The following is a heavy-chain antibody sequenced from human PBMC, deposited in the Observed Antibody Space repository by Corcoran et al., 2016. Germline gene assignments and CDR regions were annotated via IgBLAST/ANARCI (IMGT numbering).Heavy chain of an antibody. Sequence: QVQLVESGGGLVQPGKSLRLSCVASGFIFSSYGMHWVRQAPGKGLEWVAVISYDGSDKYYADSVKGRFTISRDNSKNTLYLQMNSLSTEETALYYCARRPGIMTMGIDYWGQGTLVTVSS. CDR2: ISYDGSDK. CDR1: GFIFSSYG. D-gene: IGHD3-10*01. CDR3: ARRPGIMTMGIDY. V-gene: IGHV3-30*03. J-gene: IGHJ4*02.